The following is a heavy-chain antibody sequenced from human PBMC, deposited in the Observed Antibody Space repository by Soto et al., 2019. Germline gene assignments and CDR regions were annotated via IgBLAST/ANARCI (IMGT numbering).Heavy chain of an antibody. D-gene: IGHD3-3*01. CDR3: ARGMVRFLDSLGVDV. J-gene: IGHJ6*02. CDR1: GGTFSNYA. CDR2: IIPIFGTA. V-gene: IGHV1-69*12. Sequence: QVQLVQSGAEVKKPGSSVKVSCKASGGTFSNYAMSWVRQAPGQGLEWMGGIIPIFGTANYAQKFQGRVTITADESTITAYMELSSLRSEDTAVYYCARGMVRFLDSLGVDVWGQGTTVTVSS.